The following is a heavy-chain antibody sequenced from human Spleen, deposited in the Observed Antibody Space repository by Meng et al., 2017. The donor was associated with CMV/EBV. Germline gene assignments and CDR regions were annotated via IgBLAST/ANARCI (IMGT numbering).Heavy chain of an antibody. D-gene: IGHD1-14*01. CDR2: ISYDGASE. J-gene: IGHJ1*01. Sequence: LSCAASRFTFTRYGLHWVRQAPGQGLEWVALISYDGASEYYADSVRGRFTISRDNSQNTVYLQMNSLRVEDTAMYYCARSIIQATPAWGQGTLVTVSS. CDR3: ARSIIQATPA. CDR1: RFTFTRYG. V-gene: IGHV3-30*04.